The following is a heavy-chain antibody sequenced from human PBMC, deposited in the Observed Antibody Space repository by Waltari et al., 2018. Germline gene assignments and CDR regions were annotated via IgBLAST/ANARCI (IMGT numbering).Heavy chain of an antibody. Sequence: QVQLQQWGAGLLKPSETLSLTCAVYGGSFSGYYWSWIRQPPGKGLEWIGEINHSGSTNYNPSLKSRVTISVDTSKNQFSLKLSSVTAADTAVYYCARSGTDFWSGYYRRPFDYWGQGTLVTVSS. V-gene: IGHV4-34*01. J-gene: IGHJ4*02. CDR1: GGSFSGYY. CDR3: ARSGTDFWSGYYRRPFDY. CDR2: INHSGST. D-gene: IGHD3-3*01.